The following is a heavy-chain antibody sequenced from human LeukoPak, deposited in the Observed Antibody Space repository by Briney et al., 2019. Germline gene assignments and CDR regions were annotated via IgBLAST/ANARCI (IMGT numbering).Heavy chain of an antibody. D-gene: IGHD3-10*01. Sequence: SETLSLTCTVSGVSISSYYWSWVRQPAGKGLEWIGRIYTSGSTIYNPSLKGRVTMSVDTSKNQFSLKLSSVTAADTAVYYCARELWFGELHQYYYYGMDVWGQGTTVTVSS. CDR3: ARELWFGELHQYYYYGMDV. CDR1: GVSISSYY. J-gene: IGHJ6*02. CDR2: IYTSGST. V-gene: IGHV4-4*07.